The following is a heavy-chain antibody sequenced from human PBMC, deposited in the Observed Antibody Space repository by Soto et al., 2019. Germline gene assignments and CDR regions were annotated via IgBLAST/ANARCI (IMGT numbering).Heavy chain of an antibody. D-gene: IGHD2-2*01. CDR2: IYPGDSDT. CDR1: GYSFTSYW. J-gene: IGHJ5*02. V-gene: IGHV5-51*01. CDR3: ARAGTGYCSSTSCYGKANWFDP. Sequence: GESLKISCKGSGYSFTSYWIGWVRQMPGKGLEWMGIIYPGDSDTRYSPSFQGQVTISADKSISTAYLQWSSLKASDTAMYYCARAGTGYCSSTSCYGKANWFDPWGQGTLVTVSS.